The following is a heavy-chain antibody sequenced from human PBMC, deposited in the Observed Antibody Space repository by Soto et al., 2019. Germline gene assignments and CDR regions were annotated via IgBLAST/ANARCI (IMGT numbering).Heavy chain of an antibody. CDR1: GGTFISYA. D-gene: IGHD4-4*01. CDR3: ARKHSLDYIRWGLDP. Sequence: SGKVCFKSSGGTFISYAIRWVRQAPGQGLEWMGGTIPIFGTANYAQKFQGRVTMTRDTSIDTAYLELTGLTSDDTATYYCARKHSLDYIRWGLDPWGQGTLVTVSS. J-gene: IGHJ5*02. V-gene: IGHV1-69*05. CDR2: TIPIFGTA.